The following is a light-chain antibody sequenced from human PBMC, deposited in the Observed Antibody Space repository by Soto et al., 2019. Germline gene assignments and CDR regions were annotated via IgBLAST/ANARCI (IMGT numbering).Light chain of an antibody. Sequence: EIVLTQSPGTLSLSPGEGATVSCRVSQSINSKSLVWYQRKFGQAPRVLIYNTSSRATGIPDRFSGSGSGTDFTLSISRLEPEDFAVYYCQHYGGSFIFGPGTKVDFK. V-gene: IGKV3-20*01. CDR3: QHYGGSFI. J-gene: IGKJ3*01. CDR2: NTS. CDR1: QSINSKS.